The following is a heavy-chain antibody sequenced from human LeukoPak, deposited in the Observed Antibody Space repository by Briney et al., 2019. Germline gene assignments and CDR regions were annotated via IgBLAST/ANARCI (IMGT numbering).Heavy chain of an antibody. Sequence: PSETLSLTCTVSGGSISSSSYYWGWIRQPPGKGLEWIGSIYYSGSTYYNPSLKSRVTISVDTSKNQFSLKLSSVTAADTAVYYCARQRRYYDSSGYYPPDYWGQGTLVTVSS. D-gene: IGHD3-22*01. CDR2: IYYSGST. CDR1: GGSISSSSYY. CDR3: ARQRRYYDSSGYYPPDY. J-gene: IGHJ4*02. V-gene: IGHV4-39*01.